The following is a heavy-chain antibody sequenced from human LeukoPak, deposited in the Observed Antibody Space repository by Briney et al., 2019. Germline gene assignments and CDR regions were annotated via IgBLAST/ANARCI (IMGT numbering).Heavy chain of an antibody. D-gene: IGHD5-24*01. V-gene: IGHV3-23*01. J-gene: IGHJ4*02. Sequence: GGSLRLSCAASGFTFSSSAMSWVRQAPGKGLEWVSNISSSGSGGSTYYADSVKGRFTISRDNSKNTLYLQMNSLRAEDTAVYYCAKSGYTRFDYWGQGTLVTVSS. CDR1: GFTFSSSA. CDR2: ISSSGSGGST. CDR3: AKSGYTRFDY.